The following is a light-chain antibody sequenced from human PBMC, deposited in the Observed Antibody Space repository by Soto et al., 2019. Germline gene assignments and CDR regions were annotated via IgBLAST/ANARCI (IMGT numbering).Light chain of an antibody. CDR1: QSISRS. J-gene: IGKJ2*01. V-gene: IGKV1-39*01. Sequence: DIQTTQSQSSLSASVGDRVTITCRASQSISRSLNWYQQKPGKAPRLLIYAASSLQNGVPSRFSGSRSGTDFTLTISSLQPEDAAIYDCQQSYNSPTYTCGQGPTLVI. CDR3: QQSYNSPTYT. CDR2: AAS.